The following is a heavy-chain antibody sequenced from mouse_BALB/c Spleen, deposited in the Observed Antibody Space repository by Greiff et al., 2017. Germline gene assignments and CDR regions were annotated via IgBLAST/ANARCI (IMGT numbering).Heavy chain of an antibody. J-gene: IGHJ1*01. Sequence: DVKLQESGGGLVKPGGSLKLSCAASGFTFSSYAMSWVRQTPEKRLEWVASISSGGSTYYPDSVKGRFTISRDNARNILYLQMSSLRSEDTAMYYCARPYYGSRTHWYFDVWGAGTTVTVSS. CDR1: GFTFSSYA. D-gene: IGHD1-1*01. CDR2: ISSGGST. V-gene: IGHV5-6-5*01. CDR3: ARPYYGSRTHWYFDV.